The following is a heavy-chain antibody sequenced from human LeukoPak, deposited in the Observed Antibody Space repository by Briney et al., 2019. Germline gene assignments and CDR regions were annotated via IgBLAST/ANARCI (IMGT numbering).Heavy chain of an antibody. V-gene: IGHV1-18*01. CDR2: ISAYNGNT. Sequence: GASVKVSCKASGYTFTSYGISWVRQAPGQGLEWMGWISAYNGNTNYAQKLQGRVTMTTDTSTSTAYMELRSLRSDDTAVYYCARGDKAPYYYYGMDVWGQGTTVTVSS. J-gene: IGHJ6*02. D-gene: IGHD2-21*02. CDR3: ARGDKAPYYYYGMDV. CDR1: GYTFTSYG.